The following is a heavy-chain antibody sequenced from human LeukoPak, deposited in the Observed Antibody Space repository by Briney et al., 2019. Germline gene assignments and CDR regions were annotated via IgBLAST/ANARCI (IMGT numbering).Heavy chain of an antibody. CDR2: ISSISSYI. CDR1: GFTFSSYS. CDR3: ARVAGRGGVIVEYYFDH. Sequence: GGSLRLSCATSGFTFSSYSMDWVRQAPGKGLEWVSFISSISSYIYYADSVKGRFTISRDNARNSLYLQMNSLRAEDTAVYYCARVAGRGGVIVEYYFDHWGQGALVTVSS. V-gene: IGHV3-21*06. D-gene: IGHD3-16*02. J-gene: IGHJ4*02.